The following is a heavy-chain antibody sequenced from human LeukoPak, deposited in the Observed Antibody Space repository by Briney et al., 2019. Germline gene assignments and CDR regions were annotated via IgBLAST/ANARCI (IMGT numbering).Heavy chain of an antibody. J-gene: IGHJ4*02. CDR2: INVSGGGT. CDR3: ARCPYSSSWYWFAWSSSPVGDY. D-gene: IGHD6-13*01. Sequence: ASVKVSCKASGYTFTSFYMHWVRQAPGQGLEWMGIINVSGGGTSYAQKFQGRVTMTRDTSASTVYMELRSLRFEDTAVYYCARCPYSSSWYWFAWSSSPVGDYWGQGTLVTVSS. V-gene: IGHV1-46*01. CDR1: GYTFTSFY.